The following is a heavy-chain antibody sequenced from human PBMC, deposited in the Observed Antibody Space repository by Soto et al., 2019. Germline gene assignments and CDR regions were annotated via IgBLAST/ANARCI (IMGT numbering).Heavy chain of an antibody. CDR1: GFTFTSYA. J-gene: IGHJ6*03. D-gene: IGHD5-12*01. CDR3: AKGGAYSGSFQLYYYYNMDY. Sequence: GGSLRLSCAASGFTFTSYAMIWVRQAPGKGLEWVSGISGGGGNTYYADSVRGRFTISRDNSKNTLYLEMNSLRAEDPAIYYCAKGGAYSGSFQLYYYYNMDYWGKGTTVTVSS. CDR2: ISGGGGNT. V-gene: IGHV3-23*01.